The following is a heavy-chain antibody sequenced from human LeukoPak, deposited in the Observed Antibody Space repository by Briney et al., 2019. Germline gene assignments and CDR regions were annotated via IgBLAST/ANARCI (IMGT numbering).Heavy chain of an antibody. J-gene: IGHJ4*02. Sequence: SGPTLVKPTQTLTLTCTSSGFSLRTSGVGVGWIRQPPGKALEWLALIYWDGDKRYSPSLKSRLTITQDTSKNQVVLTMTNMDPVDTATFYCAQTSYPLPDGDSFDFWGQGTLVTVSS. V-gene: IGHV2-5*02. CDR2: IYWDGDK. CDR1: GFSLRTSGVG. CDR3: AQTSYPLPDGDSFDF. D-gene: IGHD2-2*01.